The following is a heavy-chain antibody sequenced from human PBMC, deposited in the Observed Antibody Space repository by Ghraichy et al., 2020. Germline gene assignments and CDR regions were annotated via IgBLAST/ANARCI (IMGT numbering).Heavy chain of an antibody. J-gene: IGHJ6*02. D-gene: IGHD2-8*01. CDR1: RGPFSSSA. CDR3: ARLTDIVLDGPLPPKYYGMEV. V-gene: IGHV1-69*13. CDR2: IIPIFGTA. Sequence: SVKVSCKASRGPFSSSAISWVLQSPGQGLEWMGGIIPIFGTANYAQKFQGRVTITADESTSTAYMELSSLRSEDTAVYYCARLTDIVLDGPLPPKYYGMEVWGQGTTVTVSS.